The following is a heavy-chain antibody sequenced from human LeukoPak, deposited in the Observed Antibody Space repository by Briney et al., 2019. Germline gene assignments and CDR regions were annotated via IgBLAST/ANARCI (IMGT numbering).Heavy chain of an antibody. V-gene: IGHV3-11*04. CDR3: ARLPGIAAAGTIYYGMDV. J-gene: IGHJ6*02. CDR2: ISSSGSTI. CDR1: GFTFSDYY. Sequence: GGSLRLSCAVSGFTFSDYYMSWIRQAPGKGLEWVSYISSSGSTIYYADSVKGRFTISRDNAKNSLYLQMNSLRAEDTAVYYCARLPGIAAAGTIYYGMDVWGQGTTVTVSS. D-gene: IGHD6-13*01.